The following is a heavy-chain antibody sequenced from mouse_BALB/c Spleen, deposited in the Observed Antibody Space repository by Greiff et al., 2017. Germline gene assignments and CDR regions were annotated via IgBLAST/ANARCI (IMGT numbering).Heavy chain of an antibody. J-gene: IGHJ1*01. V-gene: IGHV5-4*02. Sequence: EVMLVESGGGLVKPGGSLKLSCAASGFTFSDYYMYWVRQTPEKRLEWVATISDGGSYTYYPDSVKGRFTISRDNAKNNLYLQMSSLKSEDTAMYYCARGGDYRYDWYVDVWGAGTTVTVSS. CDR3: ARGGDYRYDWYVDV. D-gene: IGHD2-14*01. CDR2: ISDGGSYT. CDR1: GFTFSDYY.